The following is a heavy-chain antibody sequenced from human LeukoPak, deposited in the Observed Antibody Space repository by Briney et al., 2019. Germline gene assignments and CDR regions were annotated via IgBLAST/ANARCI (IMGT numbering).Heavy chain of an antibody. Sequence: GASVKVSCKASGYTFTSYGISWVRQAPGQGLEWMGWISAYNGNTNYAQKFQGRVTMTTDTSTSTAYMELRSLRSDDTAVYYCARDLSEYQLPKFDPWGQGTLVTVSS. CDR2: ISAYNGNT. CDR3: ARDLSEYQLPKFDP. J-gene: IGHJ5*02. CDR1: GYTFTSYG. V-gene: IGHV1-18*01. D-gene: IGHD2-2*01.